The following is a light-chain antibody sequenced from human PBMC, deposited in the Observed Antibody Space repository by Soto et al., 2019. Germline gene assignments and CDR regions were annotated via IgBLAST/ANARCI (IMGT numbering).Light chain of an antibody. CDR3: SSYTRSNTRV. J-gene: IGLJ1*01. CDR2: DVS. CDR1: SSDVGGYNY. Sequence: QSALTQPASVSGSPGQSITISCTGTSSDVGGYNYVSWYQQHPGKAPKLMIYDVSNRPSGVSNRFSGSKSGNTASLNISGLQAEDEADYYCSSYTRSNTRVFGTGTKLTVL. V-gene: IGLV2-14*01.